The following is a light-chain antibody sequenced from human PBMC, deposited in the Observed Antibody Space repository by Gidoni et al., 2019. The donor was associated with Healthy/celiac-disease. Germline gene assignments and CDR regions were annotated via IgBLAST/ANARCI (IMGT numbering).Light chain of an antibody. CDR1: QRVSSY. V-gene: IGKV3-11*01. CDR3: QQRSNWSLT. Sequence: EIVLTQSPATLSVSPGERATLSCRASQRVSSYLAWYQQKPGQAPRLLIYDASNRATGIPARFSGSGSGTDFTLTISSLEPEDFAVYYCQQRSNWSLTFGGGTKVEIK. J-gene: IGKJ4*01. CDR2: DAS.